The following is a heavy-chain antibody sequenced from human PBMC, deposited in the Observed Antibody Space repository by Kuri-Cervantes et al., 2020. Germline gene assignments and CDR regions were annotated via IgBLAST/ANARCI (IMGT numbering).Heavy chain of an antibody. J-gene: IGHJ6*02. CDR1: GYTSPTYD. Sequence: ASVKVSCKASGYTSPTYDVNWVRQAPGQGLEWMGWINPNSGGTNYAQKFQGRVTMTRNTSISTAYMELSSLRSEDTAVYYCARGLPRGVVTPSYYYYGMDVWGQGTTVTVSS. V-gene: IGHV1-8*01. CDR3: ARGLPRGVVTPSYYYYGMDV. CDR2: INPNSGGT. D-gene: IGHD3-3*01.